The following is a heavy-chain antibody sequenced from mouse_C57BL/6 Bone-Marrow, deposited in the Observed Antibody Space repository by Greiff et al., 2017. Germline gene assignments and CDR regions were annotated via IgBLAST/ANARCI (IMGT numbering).Heavy chain of an antibody. D-gene: IGHD3-1*01. J-gene: IGHJ2*01. V-gene: IGHV14-4*01. CDR2: IDPENGDT. CDR3: TTGANLDY. Sequence: EVQLQQSGAELVRPGASVKLSCTASGFNIKDDYMHWVKQRPEQGLEWIGWIDPENGDTEYASKFQGKATITADTSSNTAYLQLSSLTSEDTAVYYCTTGANLDYWGQGTTLTVSS. CDR1: GFNIKDDY.